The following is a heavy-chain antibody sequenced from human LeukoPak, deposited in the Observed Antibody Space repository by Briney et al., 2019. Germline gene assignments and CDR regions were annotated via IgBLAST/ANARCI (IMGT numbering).Heavy chain of an antibody. CDR3: ARGTYCSGGSCYSADY. J-gene: IGHJ4*02. CDR1: GGTFSSYA. CDR2: IIPIFGTA. V-gene: IGHV1-69*05. Sequence: SVKVSCKASGGTFSSYAISWVRQAPGQGLEWMGAIIPIFGTANYAQKFQGRVTITTDESTSTAYMELSSLRSEDTAVYYCARGTYCSGGSCYSADYWGQGTLVTVSS. D-gene: IGHD2-15*01.